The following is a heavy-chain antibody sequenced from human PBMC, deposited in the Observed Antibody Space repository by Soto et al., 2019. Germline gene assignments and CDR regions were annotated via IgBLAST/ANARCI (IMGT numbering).Heavy chain of an antibody. D-gene: IGHD6-13*01. J-gene: IGHJ5*02. V-gene: IGHV1-69*13. CDR3: ARDPRPARYSSSWVYNWFDP. CDR2: IIPIFGTA. CDR1: GGTFSSYA. Sequence: VASVKVSCKASGGTFSSYAISWVRQAPGQGLEWMGGIIPIFGTANYAQKFQGRVTITADESTSTAYMELSSLRSEDTAVYYCARDPRPARYSSSWVYNWFDPWGQGTLVTVSS.